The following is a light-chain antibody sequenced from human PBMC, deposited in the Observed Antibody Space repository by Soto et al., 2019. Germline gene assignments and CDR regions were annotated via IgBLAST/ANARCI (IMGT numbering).Light chain of an antibody. V-gene: IGKV3-11*01. CDR1: QRVSSY. J-gene: IGKJ1*01. CDR3: QQRSNWPT. CDR2: DAS. Sequence: EIVLTQSPATLSLSPGEIATLSCRASQRVSSYLAWYQQKPGQAPRLLIYDASNRATRIPARFSGSGSGTDFTLTISRLEPEDFAVYYCQQRSNWPTFGQGTKVEI.